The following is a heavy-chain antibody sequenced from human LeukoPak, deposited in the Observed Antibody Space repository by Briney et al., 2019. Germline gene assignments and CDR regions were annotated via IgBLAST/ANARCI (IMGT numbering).Heavy chain of an antibody. D-gene: IGHD6-25*01. J-gene: IGHJ4*02. CDR2: INPSGGST. Sequence: ASVKVSCQASGYTFTSYYMHWVRQAPGQGLEWMGIINPSGGSTSYAQKFQGRVTMTRDTSTSTVYMELSSLRSEDTAVYYCARDAAEGYFDYWGQGTLVTVSS. CDR3: ARDAAEGYFDY. CDR1: GYTFTSYY. V-gene: IGHV1-46*01.